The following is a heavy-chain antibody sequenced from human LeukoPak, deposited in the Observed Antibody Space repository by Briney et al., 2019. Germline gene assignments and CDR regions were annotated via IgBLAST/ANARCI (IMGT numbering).Heavy chain of an antibody. V-gene: IGHV1-24*01. J-gene: IGHJ5*02. CDR2: FDPEDGET. Sequence: ASVKVSCKVSGYTLTELSMHWVRPAPGKGLEWMGGFDPEDGETIYAQKFQGRVTMTEDTSTDTAYMELSSLRSEDTAVYYCATLTYGQNWFDPWGQGTLVTVSS. CDR1: GYTLTELS. D-gene: IGHD4-17*01. CDR3: ATLTYGQNWFDP.